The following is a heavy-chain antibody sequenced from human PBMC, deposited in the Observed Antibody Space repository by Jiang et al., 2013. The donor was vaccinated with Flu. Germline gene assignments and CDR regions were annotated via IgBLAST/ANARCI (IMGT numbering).Heavy chain of an antibody. V-gene: IGHV3-15*01. Sequence: GTTDYAAPVKGRFTISRDDSINTVYLEMNSLKTEDTAVYFCATLMTPPFDYWGQGTLVTVSS. CDR2: GTT. J-gene: IGHJ4*02. CDR3: ATLMTPPFDY. D-gene: IGHD3-16*01.